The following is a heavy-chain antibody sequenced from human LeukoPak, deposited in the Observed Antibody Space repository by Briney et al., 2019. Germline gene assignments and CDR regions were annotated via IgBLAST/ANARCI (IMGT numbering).Heavy chain of an antibody. D-gene: IGHD3-10*01. V-gene: IGHV3-48*04. CDR1: GFTFSSYS. CDR3: AKLGRNYFDY. CDR2: ISSSSSTI. Sequence: PGGSLRLSCAASGFTFSSYSMNWIRQAPGKGLEWVSYISSSSSTIYYADSVKGRFTISRDNAKNSLYLQMNSLRAEDTAVYYCAKLGRNYFDYWGQGTLVTVSS. J-gene: IGHJ4*02.